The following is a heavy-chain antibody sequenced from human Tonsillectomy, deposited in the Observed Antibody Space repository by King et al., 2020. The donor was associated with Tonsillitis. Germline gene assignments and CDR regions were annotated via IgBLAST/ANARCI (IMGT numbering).Heavy chain of an antibody. J-gene: IGHJ3*02. CDR2: IKSKADGGTI. CDR3: STLHAFDI. V-gene: IGHV3-15*01. Sequence: VQLVESGGGLVKPGGSLRLSCAVSGFTFRNAWMSWVRQTPGKGLEWVGRIKSKADGGTIDYAAPVKGRFSISRDDSKTTMYLQMNSLKTDDTAVYYCSTLHAFDIWGQGTLVTVSS. CDR1: GFTFRNAW.